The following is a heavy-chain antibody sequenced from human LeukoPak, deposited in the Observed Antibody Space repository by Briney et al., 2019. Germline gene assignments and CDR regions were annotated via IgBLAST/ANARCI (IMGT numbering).Heavy chain of an antibody. CDR3: ASTYYYDSSGPDAFDI. CDR1: GFTFSSYG. CDR2: IWYDGSNK. Sequence: GGSLRLSCAASGFTFSSYGMHWVRQAPGKGLEWVAVIWYDGSNKYYADSVKGRFTISRDNPKNTLYLQMNSLRAEDTAVYYCASTYYYDSSGPDAFDIWGQGTMVTVSS. V-gene: IGHV3-33*01. J-gene: IGHJ3*02. D-gene: IGHD3-22*01.